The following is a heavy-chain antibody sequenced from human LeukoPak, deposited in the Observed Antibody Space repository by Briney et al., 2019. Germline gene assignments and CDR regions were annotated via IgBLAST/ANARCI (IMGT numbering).Heavy chain of an antibody. J-gene: IGHJ4*02. CDR3: ARWAGYCETANCPYYLDF. V-gene: IGHV1-69*02. Sequence: SVNVSRTAAGATFTSSSFNWGRQAPGQGREWLGRIVPRFMRTDYAQKFWGRLTITADTSTDVVFMELSSLSSEDTAVYFCARWAGYCETANCPYYLDFWGQGVLVTVSS. CDR2: IVPRFMRT. D-gene: IGHD2-21*01. CDR1: GATFTSSS.